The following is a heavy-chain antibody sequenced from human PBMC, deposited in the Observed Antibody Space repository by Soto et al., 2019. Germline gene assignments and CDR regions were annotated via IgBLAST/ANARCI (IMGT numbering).Heavy chain of an antibody. D-gene: IGHD3-10*01. V-gene: IGHV6-1*01. CDR2: TYYRSKWYY. Sequence: PSETLSLTFVMSEDSVTGNTAGWKWIRQSPSRGLEWLGRTYYRSKWYYDYAGSVKGRMTINPDTSRNQSSLQLNSVSPEDTAVYYCASGMLLRGVYYVDVWRQGTTVPLS. CDR3: ASGMLLRGVYYVDV. CDR1: EDSVTGNTAG. J-gene: IGHJ6*02.